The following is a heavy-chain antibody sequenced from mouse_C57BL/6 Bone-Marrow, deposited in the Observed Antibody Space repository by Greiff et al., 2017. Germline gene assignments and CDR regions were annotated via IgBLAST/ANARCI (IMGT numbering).Heavy chain of an antibody. J-gene: IGHJ3*01. CDR2: ISSGGSYT. D-gene: IGHD2-3*01. CDR3: AKHAGYYSWFAY. CDR1: GFTFSSYG. V-gene: IGHV5-6*01. Sequence: EVMLVESGGDLVKPGGSLKLSCAASGFTFSSYGMSWVRQTPDKRLAWVATISSGGSYTSYPDSVKGRFTISRDNANNTLYLQMSSLKSEDTAMYYCAKHAGYYSWFAYWGQGTLVTVSA.